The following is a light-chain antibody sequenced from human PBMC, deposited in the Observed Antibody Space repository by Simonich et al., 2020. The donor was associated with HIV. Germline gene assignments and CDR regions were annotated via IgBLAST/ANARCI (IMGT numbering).Light chain of an antibody. J-gene: IGKJ1*01. CDR3: QHFGRSPWT. Sequence: EIVLTQSPGTLSLSPGERATLSCRASESVNSKYLAWYQQKPGLAPRLLIYGASSRATGIPDRVSGSGSGTGFTLTISRLEPEDFAVYYCQHFGRSPWTFGQGTKVEIK. CDR2: GAS. V-gene: IGKV3-20*01. CDR1: ESVNSKY.